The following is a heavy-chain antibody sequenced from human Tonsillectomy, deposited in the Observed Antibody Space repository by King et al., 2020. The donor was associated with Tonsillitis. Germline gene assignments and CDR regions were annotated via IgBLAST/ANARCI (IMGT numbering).Heavy chain of an antibody. Sequence: VQLVESGGGVVQPGGSLRVSCAASGFSFKNYGMHWVRQAPGKGLEWGAFKRNDGSNEYYADSVKGRFTISRDDSKNTLHLQMSSLRAEDTAMYYCAKDAGGGWQWGFLDSGGLGTLVTVSS. CDR3: AKDAGGGWQWGFLDS. D-gene: IGHD6-19*01. CDR2: KRNDGSNE. J-gene: IGHJ4*02. V-gene: IGHV3-30*02. CDR1: GFSFKNYG.